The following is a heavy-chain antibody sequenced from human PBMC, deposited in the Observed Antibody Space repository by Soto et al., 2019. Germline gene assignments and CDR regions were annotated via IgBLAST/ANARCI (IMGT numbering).Heavy chain of an antibody. CDR3: ARADYGDYVNAFDI. Sequence: VQLVESGGGLVQPGGSLRLSCAASGFTFSSYWMSWVRQAPGKGLEWVANIKQDGSEKYYVDSVKGRFTISRDKAKNSLYLQMNSLRAEDTAVYYCARADYGDYVNAFDIWGQGTMVTVSS. V-gene: IGHV3-7*01. CDR1: GFTFSSYW. CDR2: IKQDGSEK. D-gene: IGHD4-17*01. J-gene: IGHJ3*02.